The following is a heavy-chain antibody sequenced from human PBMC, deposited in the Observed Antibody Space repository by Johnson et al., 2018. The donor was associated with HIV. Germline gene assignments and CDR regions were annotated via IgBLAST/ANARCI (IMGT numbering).Heavy chain of an antibody. J-gene: IGHJ3*02. V-gene: IGHV3-13*01. CDR2: IGTAGDT. Sequence: MQLVESGGGLVQPGRSLRLSCAASGFTFSSYDMHWVRQATGKGLEWVSAIGTAGDTYYPGSVKGRFTISRENAKNSLYLQMNSLRAGDTAVYYCARQVYCSSTSCSSAFDIWGQGTVVTVSS. D-gene: IGHD2-2*01. CDR1: GFTFSSYD. CDR3: ARQVYCSSTSCSSAFDI.